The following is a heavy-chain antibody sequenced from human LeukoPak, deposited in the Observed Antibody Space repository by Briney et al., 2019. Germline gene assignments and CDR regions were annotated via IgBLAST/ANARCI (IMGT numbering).Heavy chain of an antibody. V-gene: IGHV1-69*04. CDR2: IIPILGIA. CDR3: ARARPSMVRGVIGVTWFDP. Sequence: SVKVSCKASGGTFSSYAISWVRQAPGQGLEWMGRIIPILGIANYAQKFQGRVTITADKSTSTAYMELSSLRSEDTAVYYCARARPSMVRGVIGVTWFDPWGQGTLVTVSS. CDR1: GGTFSSYA. D-gene: IGHD3-10*01. J-gene: IGHJ5*02.